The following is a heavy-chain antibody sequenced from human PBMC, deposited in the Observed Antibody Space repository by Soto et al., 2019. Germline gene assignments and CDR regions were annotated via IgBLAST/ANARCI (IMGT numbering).Heavy chain of an antibody. CDR2: ISAYNGNT. V-gene: IGHV1-18*04. CDR1: GYTFTSYG. CDR3: ARTSEYDSSGHGAFDI. Sequence: ASVKVSCKASGYTFTSYGISWVRQAPGQGLEWMGWISAYNGNTNYAQKLQGRVTMTTDTSTSTAYVELRSLRSDDTAVYYCARTSEYDSSGHGAFDIWGQGTMVTVSS. J-gene: IGHJ3*02. D-gene: IGHD3-22*01.